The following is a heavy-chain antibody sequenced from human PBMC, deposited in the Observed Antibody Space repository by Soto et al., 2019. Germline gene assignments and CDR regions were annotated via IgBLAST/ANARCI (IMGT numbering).Heavy chain of an antibody. J-gene: IGHJ4*02. V-gene: IGHV4-59*08. CDR3: ARGYGDYFDY. CDR1: GGSISSYY. D-gene: IGHD4-17*01. Sequence: PSETLSLTCTVSGGSISSYYWSWIRQPPGKGLEWIGYIYYSGSTTYNPSLKSRVTISVDTSKNQFSLKLSSVTAADPAVYYCARGYGDYFDYWGQGTLVPVSS. CDR2: IYYSGST.